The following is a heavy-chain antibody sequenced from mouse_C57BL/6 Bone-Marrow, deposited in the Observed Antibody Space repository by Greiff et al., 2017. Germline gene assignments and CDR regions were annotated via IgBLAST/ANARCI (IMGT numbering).Heavy chain of an antibody. V-gene: IGHV2-2*01. Sequence: QVHVKQSGPGLVQPSQSLSITCTVSGFSLTSYGVHWVRQSPGKGLEWLGVLWSGGSTDYNAAFISRLSISKDNSKSQVFFKMNSLQADDTAIYYCARDYYGSSYCAMDYWGQGTSVTVSS. CDR2: LWSGGST. J-gene: IGHJ4*01. CDR3: ARDYYGSSYCAMDY. CDR1: GFSLTSYG. D-gene: IGHD1-1*01.